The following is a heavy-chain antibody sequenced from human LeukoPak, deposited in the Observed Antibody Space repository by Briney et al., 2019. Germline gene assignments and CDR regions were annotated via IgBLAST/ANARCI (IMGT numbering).Heavy chain of an antibody. D-gene: IGHD6-6*01. Sequence: SETLSLTCTVSGGSISSYYWSWIRQPPGKGLEWIGYIYYSGSTNYNPSLKSRVTISVDTSKNQFSLKLSSVTAADTAVYYCARWSGSVTARNYYYYMDVWGEGTTVTVSS. V-gene: IGHV4-59*08. CDR2: IYYSGST. CDR3: ARWSGSVTARNYYYYMDV. J-gene: IGHJ6*03. CDR1: GGSISSYY.